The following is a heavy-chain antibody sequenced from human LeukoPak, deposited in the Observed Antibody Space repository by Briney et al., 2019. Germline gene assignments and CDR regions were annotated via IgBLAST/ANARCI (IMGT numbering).Heavy chain of an antibody. CDR1: GFPFSSYW. J-gene: IGHJ4*02. CDR2: IKQDGSKK. V-gene: IGHV3-7*01. Sequence: GGSLRLSCVASGFPFSSYWMTWARQAPGKGLEWVANIKQDGSKKSYVDSVKGRFTISRDNAENSLYLQMNSLRAEDTALYYCARKRPNYFDYWGQGTLVTVSS. CDR3: ARKRPNYFDY.